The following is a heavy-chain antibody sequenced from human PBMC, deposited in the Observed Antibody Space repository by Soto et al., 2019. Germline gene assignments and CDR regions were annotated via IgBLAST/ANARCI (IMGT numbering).Heavy chain of an antibody. J-gene: IGHJ4*02. CDR1: GFTFTSSA. V-gene: IGHV1-58*02. Sequence: SVKVSCKASGFTFTSSAMQWVRQARGQRLEWIGWIVVGSGNTNYAQKFQERVIISMDTSKNQLSLRLDSVTAADTAVYFCARHIAVPTTRGFDYWGQGTLVTVSS. D-gene: IGHD2-15*01. CDR3: ARHIAVPTTRGFDY. CDR2: IVVGSGNT.